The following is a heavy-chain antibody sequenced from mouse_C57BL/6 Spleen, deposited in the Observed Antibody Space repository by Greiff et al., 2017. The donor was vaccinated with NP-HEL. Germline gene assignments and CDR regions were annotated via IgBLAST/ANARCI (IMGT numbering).Heavy chain of an antibody. CDR3: ARGKDYAWFAY. CDR2: INPNNGGT. V-gene: IGHV1-26*01. D-gene: IGHD2-4*01. J-gene: IGHJ3*01. CDR1: GYTFTDYY. Sequence: VQLQQSGPELVKPGASVKISCKASGYTFTDYYMNWVKQSHGKSLEWIGDINPNNGGTSYNQKFKGKATLTVDKSSSTAYMELRSLTSEDSAVYYCARGKDYAWFAYWGQGTLVTVSA.